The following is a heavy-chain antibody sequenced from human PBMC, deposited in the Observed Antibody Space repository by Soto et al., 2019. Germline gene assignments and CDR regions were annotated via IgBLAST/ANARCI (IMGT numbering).Heavy chain of an antibody. J-gene: IGHJ4*02. CDR1: GGTFSRYG. V-gene: IGHV1-69*13. Sequence: ASVKVSCKASGGTFSRYGINWVRQAPGHGLEWMGGIIPLFGTANYAQKFQGRVTITADESTSTAHMELRSLRSEDTAVYYCARDYGHDCSGGNCYFYFWGQGTLVTV. CDR2: IIPLFGTA. D-gene: IGHD2-15*01. CDR3: ARDYGHDCSGGNCYFYF.